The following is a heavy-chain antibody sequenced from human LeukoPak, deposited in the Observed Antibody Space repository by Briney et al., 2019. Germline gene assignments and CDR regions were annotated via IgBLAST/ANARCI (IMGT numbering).Heavy chain of an antibody. D-gene: IGHD3-16*01. CDR1: GFTFSSYW. V-gene: IGHV3-7*03. Sequence: GGSLRLSCEASGFTFSSYWMSWVRQAPGKGLEWVANIKQDGGEKYYVDSVKGRFTISRDNAKNSLYLQMNSLRAEDTAVYYCARKEVMPIRYFDYWGQGTLVTVSS. CDR3: ARKEVMPIRYFDY. CDR2: IKQDGGEK. J-gene: IGHJ4*02.